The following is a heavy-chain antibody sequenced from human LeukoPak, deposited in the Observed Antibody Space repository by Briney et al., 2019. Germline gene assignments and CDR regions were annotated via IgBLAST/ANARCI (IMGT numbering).Heavy chain of an antibody. CDR3: ARLDYSDIYFDY. CDR2: IYYSGST. J-gene: IGHJ4*02. Sequence: SETLSLTCTVSGGSISGYYWGWIRQPPGKGLEWIGSIYYSGSTYYNPSLKSRVTISVDTSKNQFSLKLSSVTAADTAVYYCARLDYSDIYFDYWGQGALVTVSS. CDR1: GGSISGYY. V-gene: IGHV4-39*01. D-gene: IGHD3-22*01.